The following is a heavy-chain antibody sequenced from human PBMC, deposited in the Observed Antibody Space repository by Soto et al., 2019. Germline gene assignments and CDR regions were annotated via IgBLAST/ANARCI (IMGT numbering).Heavy chain of an antibody. V-gene: IGHV3-11*01. J-gene: IGHJ4*02. CDR1: GFTSSDYY. CDR2: ISSSGTTI. CDR3: AGGEMATISFDY. D-gene: IGHD5-12*01. Sequence: PGGSLRLSCAASGFTSSDYYLSWIRQAPGKGLEWVSYISSSGTTIYYADSVKGRFTISRDNAKNSLHLQMNSLRAEDTAVYYCAGGEMATISFDYWGQGTLVTVSS.